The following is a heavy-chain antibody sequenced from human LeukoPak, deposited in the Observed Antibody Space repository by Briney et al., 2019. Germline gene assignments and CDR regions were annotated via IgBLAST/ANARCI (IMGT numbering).Heavy chain of an antibody. Sequence: GGSLRLSCAASGFTFSSYAMSWVRQAPGKGLEWVSAISGSGGSTYYADYVKGRFTISRDNSKNTLYLQMNSLRAEDTAVYYCATERGYSYGYGRFDYWGQGTLVTVSS. V-gene: IGHV3-23*01. CDR3: ATERGYSYGYGRFDY. D-gene: IGHD5-18*01. CDR2: ISGSGGST. J-gene: IGHJ4*02. CDR1: GFTFSSYA.